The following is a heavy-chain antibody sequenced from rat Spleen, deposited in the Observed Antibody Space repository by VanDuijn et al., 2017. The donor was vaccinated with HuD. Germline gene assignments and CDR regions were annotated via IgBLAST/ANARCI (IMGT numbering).Heavy chain of an antibody. CDR2: IWGDGTK. V-gene: IGHV2-15*01. Sequence: QVQLKESGPGLVQPSQTLSLTCTVSGFSLTSYHVSWVRQPPGKGLEWMGGIWGDGTKAYNSAHKSRLSISRDTSKSQVFLKMNSLQTEDAAIYFCAGGGLRRVGGLFDYWGQGVMVTVSS. CDR1: GFSLTSYH. J-gene: IGHJ2*01. CDR3: AGGGLRRVGGLFDY. D-gene: IGHD1-11*01.